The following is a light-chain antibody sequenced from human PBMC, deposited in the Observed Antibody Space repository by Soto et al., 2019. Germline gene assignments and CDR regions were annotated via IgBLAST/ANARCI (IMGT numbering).Light chain of an antibody. CDR2: DAS. CDR1: QSVSSN. V-gene: IGKV3-15*01. J-gene: IGKJ5*01. Sequence: IVMTQPRATLSVSPGERASLACRAIQSVSSNLALYQQKPGQAPRLLIYDASTRATVIPARFSGSGSGTEFTLPISSLQSEDFAVYYCQQYNDWPPITFGQGTRLEI. CDR3: QQYNDWPPIT.